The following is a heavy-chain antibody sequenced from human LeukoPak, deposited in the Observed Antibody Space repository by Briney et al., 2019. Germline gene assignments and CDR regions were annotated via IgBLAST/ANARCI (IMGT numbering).Heavy chain of an antibody. CDR3: AKAGGDGGGDY. CDR2: ISYDGSNK. CDR1: GFTFSSYA. J-gene: IGHJ4*02. Sequence: PGRSLRLSCAASGFTFSSYAMHWVRQAPGKGLEWVAVISYDGSNKYYADSVKGRFTISGDNSNNVVYLQMNSLRAEDTAVYYCAKAGGDGGGDYWGQGTLVTVSS. V-gene: IGHV3-30-3*01. D-gene: IGHD3-16*01.